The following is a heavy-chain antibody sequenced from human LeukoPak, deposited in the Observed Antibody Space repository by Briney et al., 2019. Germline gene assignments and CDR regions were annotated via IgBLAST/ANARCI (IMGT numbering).Heavy chain of an antibody. CDR1: GYSISSGYY. V-gene: IGHV4-38-2*02. J-gene: IGHJ4*02. D-gene: IGHD6-13*01. CDR3: ASHTRIGSSSWPFSSYFDY. Sequence: SETLSLTCTVSGYSISSGYYWGWIRQPPGKGLEWIGSIYHSGSTYYNPSLKSRVTISVDTSKNQFSLKLSSVTAADTAVYYCASHTRIGSSSWPFSSYFDYWGQGTLVTVSS. CDR2: IYHSGST.